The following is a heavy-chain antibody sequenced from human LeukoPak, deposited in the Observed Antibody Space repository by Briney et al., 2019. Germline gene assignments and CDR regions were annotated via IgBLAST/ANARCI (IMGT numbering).Heavy chain of an antibody. V-gene: IGHV4-38-2*02. CDR3: ARDSGTTGEVKFDP. CDR1: AYSISSGYY. Sequence: SETLPLTCTVSAYSISSGYYWGWIRQPPGKGLEWIGSLSHSGSTFYNPSLESRVTMSLDTSKNHFSLKLRSVTAADTAVYYCARDSGTTGEVKFDPWGQGTLVTVSS. J-gene: IGHJ5*02. CDR2: LSHSGST. D-gene: IGHD1-7*01.